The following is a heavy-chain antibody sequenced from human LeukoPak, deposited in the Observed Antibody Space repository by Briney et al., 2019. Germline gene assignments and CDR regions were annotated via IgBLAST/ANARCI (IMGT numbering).Heavy chain of an antibody. D-gene: IGHD3-10*01. CDR3: ARSGASYYFFDN. J-gene: IGHJ4*02. V-gene: IGHV4-39*01. CDR2: IYYSGNT. Sequence: SETLSLTCTVSGGSISSNGYFWGWIRQPPGKGLEWIGTIYYSGNTYYNPSLKSRVTISVDTSRKQFSLKLKSVTAADTAVYYCARSGASYYFFDNWDQGTLVTVSS. CDR1: GGSISSNGYF.